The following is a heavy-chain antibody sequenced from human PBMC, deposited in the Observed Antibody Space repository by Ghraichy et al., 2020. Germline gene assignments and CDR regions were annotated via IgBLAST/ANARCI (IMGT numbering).Heavy chain of an antibody. CDR3: AREGETSGVSWFDP. V-gene: IGHV4-34*01. D-gene: IGHD2-2*01. J-gene: IGHJ5*02. CDR1: GGSFSGYY. CDR2: INHSGST. Sequence: SETLSLTCAVYGGSFSGYYWSWIRQPPGKGLEWIGEINHSGSTNYNPSLKSRVTISVDTSMNQFSLKLSSVTAADTAVYYCAREGETSGVSWFDPWGQGTLVTVSS.